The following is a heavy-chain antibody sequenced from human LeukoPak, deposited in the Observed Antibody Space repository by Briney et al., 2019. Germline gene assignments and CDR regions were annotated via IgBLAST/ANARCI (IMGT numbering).Heavy chain of an antibody. D-gene: IGHD6-25*01. CDR3: ARFAAGGSYYYYMDV. CDR2: ISSSSSYI. J-gene: IGHJ6*03. CDR1: GFTFSSYS. V-gene: IGHV3-21*01. Sequence: GGSLRLSCAASGFTFSSYSMNWVRQAPGKGLEWVSSISSSSSYIYYADLVKGRFTISRDNAKNSLYLQMNSLRADDTAVYYCARFAAGGSYYYYMDVWGKGTTVTVSS.